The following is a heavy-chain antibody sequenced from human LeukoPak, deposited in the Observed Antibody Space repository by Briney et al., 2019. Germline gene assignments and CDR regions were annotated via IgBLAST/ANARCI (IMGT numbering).Heavy chain of an antibody. J-gene: IGHJ4*02. CDR1: GFTFSTYT. V-gene: IGHV3-21*01. CDR3: AKDGVSARRYFDY. D-gene: IGHD5/OR15-5a*01. CDR2: ISSSSSYI. Sequence: GGSLRLSCAASGFTFSTYTMNWVRQAPGKGLEWVSSISSSSSYIYYADSVKGRFTISRDNAKNSLYLQMNSLRAEDTAVYYCAKDGVSARRYFDYWGQGTLVTVSS.